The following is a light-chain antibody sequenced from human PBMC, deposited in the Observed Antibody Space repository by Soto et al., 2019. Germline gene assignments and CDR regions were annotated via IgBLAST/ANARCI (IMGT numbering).Light chain of an antibody. V-gene: IGKV3-20*01. CDR3: QQYGSSPRT. CDR2: GAS. J-gene: IGKJ1*01. CDR1: QSVSSSY. Sequence: EIVLTQSPGALSLSPGERATLSCGASQSVSSSYLAWYQQKPGQAPRLLIYGASPRATGIPDRFSGSGSGTDFTLTISRLEPEDGAVYYCQQYGSSPRTFDQGTKVEIK.